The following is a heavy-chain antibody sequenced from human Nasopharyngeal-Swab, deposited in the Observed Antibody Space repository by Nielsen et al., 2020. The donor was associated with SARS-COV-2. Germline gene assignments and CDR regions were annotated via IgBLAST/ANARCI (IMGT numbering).Heavy chain of an antibody. CDR3: AKDKARSTFDY. J-gene: IGHJ4*02. D-gene: IGHD2-2*01. CDR2: TTNSGGST. V-gene: IGHV3-23*01. Sequence: GGSLRLSCAASGFTFSNYVMNWVRQAPGKGLEWVSDTTNSGGSTYYADSVKGRFTISRDNSKNTLFLQMNSLRAEDTAVYYCAKDKARSTFDYWGQGTLVTVSS. CDR1: GFTFSNYV.